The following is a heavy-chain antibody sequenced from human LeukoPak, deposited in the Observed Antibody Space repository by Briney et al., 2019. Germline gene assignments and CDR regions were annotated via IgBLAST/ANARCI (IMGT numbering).Heavy chain of an antibody. CDR1: GFTFSSYG. CDR2: IRYDGSNK. Sequence: PGGSLRLSCAASGFTFSSYGMHWVRQAPGKGLEWVAFIRYDGSNKYYADSVKGRFTISRDNSKNTLYLQMNSLRAEDTAVYYCVRGIVVATPSYFDYWGQGTLVTVSS. V-gene: IGHV3-30*02. D-gene: IGHD6-19*01. J-gene: IGHJ4*02. CDR3: VRGIVVATPSYFDY.